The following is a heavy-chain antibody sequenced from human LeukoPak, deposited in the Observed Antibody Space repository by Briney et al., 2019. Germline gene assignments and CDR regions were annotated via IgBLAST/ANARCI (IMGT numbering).Heavy chain of an antibody. V-gene: IGHV4-38-2*02. CDR1: GYSISSGYY. CDR3: ARAGYGDSDFDY. Sequence: PSETLSLTCTVSGYSISSGYYWGWVRQPPGKGLEWIGNIYHSGSTYYNPSLKSRVTISVDTSKKQFSLKLSSVTAADTAVYYCARAGYGDSDFDYWGQGTLVTVSS. D-gene: IGHD4-17*01. J-gene: IGHJ4*02. CDR2: IYHSGST.